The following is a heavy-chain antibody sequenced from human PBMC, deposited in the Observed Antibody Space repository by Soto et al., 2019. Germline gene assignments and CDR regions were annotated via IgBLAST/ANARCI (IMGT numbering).Heavy chain of an antibody. CDR2: IKGKVDGGAT. CDR1: GLTFSGAW. Sequence: EVQLVESGGNLVNPGGSLRLSCATYGLTFSGAWLSWVRQAPGKGLEWVGRIKGKVDGGATDYAAPVKGRFVISRDYSKDTLYLQINSLKTEDTAVYFCTTDVTGAYGGDYWGQGTLVTVSS. D-gene: IGHD3-16*01. J-gene: IGHJ4*02. CDR3: TTDVTGAYGGDY. V-gene: IGHV3-15*01.